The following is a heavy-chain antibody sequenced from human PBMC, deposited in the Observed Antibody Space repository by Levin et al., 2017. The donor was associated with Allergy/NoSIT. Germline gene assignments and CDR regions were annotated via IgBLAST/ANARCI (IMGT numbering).Heavy chain of an antibody. D-gene: IGHD6-13*01. J-gene: IGHJ5*02. CDR3: ARHRQHQVGNWFDP. CDR1: GVSISSSY. V-gene: IGHV4-59*08. Sequence: SETLSLTCTVSGVSISSSYWSWIRQPPGKGLEWIGYLFYSGSTDYNPSLKSRVTILVDSSKNQFSLKLNSVTAADTAVYYCARHRQHQVGNWFDPWGQGTLVTVS. CDR2: LFYSGST.